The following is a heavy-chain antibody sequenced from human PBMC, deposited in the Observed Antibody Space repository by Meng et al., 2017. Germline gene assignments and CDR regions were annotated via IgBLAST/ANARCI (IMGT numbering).Heavy chain of an antibody. CDR2: INHSGST. Sequence: SETLSLTCAVYSGSFSGYFWSWIRQPPGKGLEWIGEINHSGSTNYNPSLKSRVTISVDTSKNQFSLKLSSVTAADTAVYYCARGLKSSTVTLELFDIWGQGTMVTVSS. CDR3: ARGLKSSTVTLELFDI. D-gene: IGHD4-17*01. J-gene: IGHJ3*02. CDR1: SGSFSGYF. V-gene: IGHV4-34*01.